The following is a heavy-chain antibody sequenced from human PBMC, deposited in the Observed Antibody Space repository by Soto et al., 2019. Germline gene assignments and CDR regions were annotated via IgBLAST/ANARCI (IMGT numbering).Heavy chain of an antibody. Sequence: GRALRVSWAASGGTVSSGYMSGVRQAPGKGLEWVSVIYSGVSTYYADSVKGRFIISRDDSKNTLFLQMNSLRAEDTAVYYCATAKPLPPWLFDYWGQGP. CDR1: GGTVSSGY. J-gene: IGHJ4*02. CDR3: ATAKPLPPWLFDY. V-gene: IGHV3-66*01. D-gene: IGHD1-26*01. CDR2: IYSGVST.